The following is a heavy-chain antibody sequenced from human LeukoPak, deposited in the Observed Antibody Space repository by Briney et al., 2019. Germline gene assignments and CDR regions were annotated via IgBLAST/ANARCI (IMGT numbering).Heavy chain of an antibody. CDR2: ISGSGENT. CDR1: GFTFSSYA. D-gene: IGHD6-13*01. V-gene: IGHV3-23*01. Sequence: GGSLRLSCAASGFTFSSYAMSWVRQAPGKGLESVSAISGSGENTNYADSVRGRFTISRDNSKNTLYVQMNSLRAEDTAIYYCAKVSWANYFDYWGQGTLVTVSS. CDR3: AKVSWANYFDY. J-gene: IGHJ4*02.